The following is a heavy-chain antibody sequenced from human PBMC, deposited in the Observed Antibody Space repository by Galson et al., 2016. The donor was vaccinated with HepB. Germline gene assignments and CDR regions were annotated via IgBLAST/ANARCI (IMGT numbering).Heavy chain of an antibody. V-gene: IGHV6-1*01. CDR3: TRGYMHTGMNV. D-gene: IGHD5-18*01. Sequence: CAISGDSVTNDDTIWNWIRQSPSRGLEWLGRTYYRSQWFTEYAVSVKSRITINSDTSRNQFSLQLDSVTPDDTAAYFCTRGYMHTGMNVWGQGTTVTVS. J-gene: IGHJ6*02. CDR1: GDSVTNDDTI. CDR2: TYYRSQWFT.